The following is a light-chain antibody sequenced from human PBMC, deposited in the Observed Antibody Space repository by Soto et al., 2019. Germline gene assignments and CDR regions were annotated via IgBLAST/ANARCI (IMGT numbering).Light chain of an antibody. J-gene: IGKJ2*01. Sequence: EIVLTQSPGTLSLFPGERATLSCRASQNVGRQLAWYHQRPGQAPRLLIYAASSRVSGIPDRFSGSGSGTAFSLTISSLEPEDFAVYYCAQYGTSPGTFGQGTKLEIK. CDR3: AQYGTSPGT. CDR1: QNVGRQ. CDR2: AAS. V-gene: IGKV3-20*01.